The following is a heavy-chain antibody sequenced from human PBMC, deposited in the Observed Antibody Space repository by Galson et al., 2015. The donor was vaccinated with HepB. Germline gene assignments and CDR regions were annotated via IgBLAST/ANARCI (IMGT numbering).Heavy chain of an antibody. Sequence: SVKVSCKASRYTFTSYYMHWVRQAPGQGLEWMGIINPSGGSTSYAQKFQGRVTMTRDTSTSTVYMELSSLRSEDTAVYYCARWGQITGYDYWGQGTLVTVSS. CDR3: ARWGQITGYDY. CDR2: INPSGGST. CDR1: RYTFTSYY. J-gene: IGHJ4*02. V-gene: IGHV1-46*01. D-gene: IGHD1-20*01.